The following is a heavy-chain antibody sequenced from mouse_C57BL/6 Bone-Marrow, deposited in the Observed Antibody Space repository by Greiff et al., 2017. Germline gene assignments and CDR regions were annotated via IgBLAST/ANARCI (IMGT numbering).Heavy chain of an antibody. CDR3: ARRARWDRDYYDY. CDR2: LHWDDDT. J-gene: IGHJ2*01. Sequence: QVTLKVSGPGILQSSQTLSLTCSFSGFSLSTSGMGVSWIRQPSGKGLEWLAHLHWDDDTPYNPSLKSRLTISKDTSRNQVFLKITSVDTADTATYYCARRARWDRDYYDYGGQGTTRTVSS. D-gene: IGHD3-3*01. CDR1: GFSLSTSGMG. V-gene: IGHV8-12*01.